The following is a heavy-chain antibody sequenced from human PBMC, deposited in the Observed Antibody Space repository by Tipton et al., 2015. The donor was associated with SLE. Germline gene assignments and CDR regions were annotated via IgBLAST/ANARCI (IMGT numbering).Heavy chain of an antibody. CDR3: ARVGQLPDP. Sequence: GLVKPSETLSLTCAVSGYSISSDYYWGWIRQPPGKGLEWIGSIYHSGTAYYNPSLKSRVRISVDTSKNQFSLKLSSVTAADTAVYYCARVGQLPDPWGQGTLVTVSS. CDR2: IYHSGTA. V-gene: IGHV4-38-2*01. J-gene: IGHJ5*02. D-gene: IGHD2-2*01. CDR1: GYSISSDYY.